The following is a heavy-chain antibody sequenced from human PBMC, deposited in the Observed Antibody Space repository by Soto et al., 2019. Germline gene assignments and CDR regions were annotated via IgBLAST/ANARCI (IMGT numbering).Heavy chain of an antibody. CDR3: ARDSPSQVGNWFDP. D-gene: IGHD2-2*01. V-gene: IGHV4-59*01. CDR2: IYYSGST. CDR1: GGSISSYY. Sequence: QVQLQESGPGLVKPSETLSLTCTVSGGSISSYYWSWIRQPPGKGLEWIGYIYYSGSTNYNPSLKSRVTISVDTSKNQFSLKLSSVTAADTAVYYCARDSPSQVGNWFDPWGQGTLVTVSS. J-gene: IGHJ5*02.